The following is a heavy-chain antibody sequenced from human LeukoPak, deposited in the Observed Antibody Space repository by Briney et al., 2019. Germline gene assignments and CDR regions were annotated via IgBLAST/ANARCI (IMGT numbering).Heavy chain of an antibody. D-gene: IGHD3-10*01. J-gene: IGHJ5*02. CDR1: GGTFSSYA. Sequence: SVKVSCKASGGTFSSYAISWVRQAPGQGLEWMGRIIPILGIANYAQEFQGRVTITADKSTSTAYMELSSLRSEDTAVYYCASPAWYGSGSYYDNWFDPWGQGTLVTVSS. CDR3: ASPAWYGSGSYYDNWFDP. V-gene: IGHV1-69*04. CDR2: IIPILGIA.